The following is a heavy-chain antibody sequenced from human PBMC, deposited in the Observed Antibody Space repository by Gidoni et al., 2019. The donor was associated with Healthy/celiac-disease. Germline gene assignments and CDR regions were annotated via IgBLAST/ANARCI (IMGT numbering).Heavy chain of an antibody. D-gene: IGHD2-2*01. Sequence: QVTLRESGPALVQPTQTLTLTCTFSGFSLSPSGMCVSWIRQPPGKALEWLALIDWDDDKYYSTSLKTRLTISKDTSKNQVVLTMTNMDPVDTATYYCARIYCSSTSCYEPFDYWGQGTLVTVSS. CDR1: GFSLSPSGMC. J-gene: IGHJ4*02. V-gene: IGHV2-70*01. CDR3: ARIYCSSTSCYEPFDY. CDR2: IDWDDDK.